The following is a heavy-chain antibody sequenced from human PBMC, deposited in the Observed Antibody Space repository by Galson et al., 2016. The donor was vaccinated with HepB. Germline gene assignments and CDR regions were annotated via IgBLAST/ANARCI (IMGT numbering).Heavy chain of an antibody. J-gene: IGHJ3*02. Sequence: SVKVSCKASGYTFSDYFLHWVRQAPGQGLEWMGWINPISGSTDLPQKFQGRVTMTRDTSISTAYMELSRLTFDDTAVYYCARGILLGSDAFDIWGQGTMVTVSS. D-gene: IGHD1-26*01. CDR2: INPISGST. CDR3: ARGILLGSDAFDI. V-gene: IGHV1-2*02. CDR1: GYTFSDYF.